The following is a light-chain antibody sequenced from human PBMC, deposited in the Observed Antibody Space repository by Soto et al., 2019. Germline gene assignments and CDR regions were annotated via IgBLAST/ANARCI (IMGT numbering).Light chain of an antibody. J-gene: IGKJ1*01. CDR2: GAS. CDR3: QQYNNWPPT. Sequence: EMVMTQSPATLSVSPGERVTLSCRASKSISNNLAWYQQKPGQAPRLLIYGASTRATGFPARFSGSGSGTEFTLTISSLQSEDFAFYYCQQYNNWPPTFGQGTKVEIK. V-gene: IGKV3-15*01. CDR1: KSISNN.